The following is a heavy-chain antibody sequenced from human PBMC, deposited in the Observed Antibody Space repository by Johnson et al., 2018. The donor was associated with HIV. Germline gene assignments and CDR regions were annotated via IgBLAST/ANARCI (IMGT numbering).Heavy chain of an antibody. D-gene: IGHD1-7*01. CDR2: IKQDGSEK. V-gene: IGHV3-7*01. CDR3: AKDQWYNWNYVSPDAFDI. Sequence: VQLVESGGGLVQPGGSLRLSCAASGFTFIRYWMSWVRQAPGKGLEWVANIKQDGSEKTYVDSVKGRFTITRDNSKNTLYLQMNSLRAEDTAVYYCAKDQWYNWNYVSPDAFDIWGQGTMVTVSS. J-gene: IGHJ3*02. CDR1: GFTFIRYW.